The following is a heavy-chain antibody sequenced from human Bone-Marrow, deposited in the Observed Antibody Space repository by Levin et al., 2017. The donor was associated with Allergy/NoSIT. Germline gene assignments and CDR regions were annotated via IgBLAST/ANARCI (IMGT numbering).Heavy chain of an antibody. CDR1: GFTFSGYY. Sequence: PGGSLRLSCAASGFTFSGYYMTWIHQAPGEGLEWVSFITGSGNYTNYADSVRGRFTISRDNAKSSLYLQMNILRADDTAIYYCARGQSMKEYFNGAGSYLPLDSWGQGTLVIVSS. CDR3: ARGQSMKEYFNGAGSYLPLDS. J-gene: IGHJ4*02. D-gene: IGHD3-10*01. CDR2: ITGSGNYT. V-gene: IGHV3-11*03.